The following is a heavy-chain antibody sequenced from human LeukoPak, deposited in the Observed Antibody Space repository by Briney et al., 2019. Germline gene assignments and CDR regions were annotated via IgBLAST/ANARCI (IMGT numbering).Heavy chain of an antibody. CDR2: IKQDGSEK. CDR1: GFIFSSYA. Sequence: GGSLRLSCAASGFIFSSYAMSWVRQAPGKGLEWVANIKQDGSEKYYVDSVKGRFTISRDNAKNSLYLQMNSLRAEDTAVYYCARSAMVQGVIWGFYYYMDVWGKGTTVTVSS. J-gene: IGHJ6*03. D-gene: IGHD3-10*01. CDR3: ARSAMVQGVIWGFYYYMDV. V-gene: IGHV3-7*01.